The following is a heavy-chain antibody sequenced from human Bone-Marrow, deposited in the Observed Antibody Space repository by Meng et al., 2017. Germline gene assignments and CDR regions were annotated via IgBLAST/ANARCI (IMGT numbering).Heavy chain of an antibody. V-gene: IGHV3-33*01. CDR3: ARGRGRYDISMDY. CDR1: GFTFSSYG. CDR2: IWYDGSNK. D-gene: IGHD3-9*01. Sequence: QVQRVGSGGGVVQPGRSLRLSCAASGFTFSSYGMHWVRQASGKGLEWVAVIWYDGSNKYYADSVKGRFTISRDNSKNTLYLQMNSLRAEDTAVYYCARGRGRYDISMDYWGQGTLVTVSS. J-gene: IGHJ4*02.